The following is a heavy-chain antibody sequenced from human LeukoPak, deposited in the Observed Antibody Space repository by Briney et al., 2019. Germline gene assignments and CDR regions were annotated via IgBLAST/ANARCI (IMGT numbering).Heavy chain of an antibody. V-gene: IGHV3-7*05. CDR1: GFTFSTYW. J-gene: IGHJ4*02. Sequence: GGSLRLSCAASGFTFSTYWMSWVRQAPGIGLEWVATIKHDGSEKYYVDSVKGRFTISRDNAKNSLYLQMNSLRAEDAAVYYCATGDAGYWGQGTLVTVSS. CDR3: ATGDAGY. D-gene: IGHD3-16*01. CDR2: IKHDGSEK.